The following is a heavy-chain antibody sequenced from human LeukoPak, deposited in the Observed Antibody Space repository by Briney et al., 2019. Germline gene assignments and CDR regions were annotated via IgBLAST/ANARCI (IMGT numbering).Heavy chain of an antibody. D-gene: IGHD1-1*01. CDR3: EGGDLEGIN. J-gene: IGHJ4*02. Sequence: GGSLRLSCAASGFIFSNSWMNWVRLAPGRGLGWVANINPDGSDKYYVDSVKGRFTVSRDNAKNSMYLQMNSLGVEDTAVYYCEGGDLEGINWGQGTLVTVSS. CDR1: GFIFSNSW. V-gene: IGHV3-7*01. CDR2: INPDGSDK.